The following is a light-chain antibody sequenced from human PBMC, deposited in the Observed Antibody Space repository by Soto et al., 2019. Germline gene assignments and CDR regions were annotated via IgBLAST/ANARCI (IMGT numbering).Light chain of an antibody. CDR3: QQTYTTPRT. J-gene: IGKJ1*01. CDR1: QTVSTY. Sequence: DTQMTQSPSSLSASVGDRISITCRASQTVSTYLNWYQQKPGKAPTLLISATSTLQSGVPSRFIGSGSCTEFTLTITSLQTEEFATDYWQQTYTTPRTFGQGTKVAIK. V-gene: IGKV1-39*01. CDR2: ATS.